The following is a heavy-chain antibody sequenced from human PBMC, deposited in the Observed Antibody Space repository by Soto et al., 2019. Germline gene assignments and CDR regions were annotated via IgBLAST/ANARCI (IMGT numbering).Heavy chain of an antibody. V-gene: IGHV4-59*08. J-gene: IGHJ5*02. Sequence: QVQLQVSGPGLVKPSETLSLICTVSGDSISSSSWSWIRQPPGKGLEWIGDIYYSGSTNYNPSLESRVTISVPTSKHQFSLKLSSVTAADTAVYYCARRKSWFDPWGQGTLVIVSS. CDR1: GDSISSSS. CDR2: IYYSGST. CDR3: ARRKSWFDP.